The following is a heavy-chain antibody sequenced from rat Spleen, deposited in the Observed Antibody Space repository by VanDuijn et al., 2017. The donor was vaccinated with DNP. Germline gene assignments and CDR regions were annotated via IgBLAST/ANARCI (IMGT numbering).Heavy chain of an antibody. V-gene: IGHV5S13*01. D-gene: IGHD1-3*01. Sequence: EVRLVESGGGLVQPGRSLKLSCAASGFPFSDYFMAWVRQAPNKGLEWVASITTGAGNTYYRDSVKGRFTISRDNAGNTQYLQMDSLRSEDTATYYCTRCNYGSYDWYFDFWGPGTMVTVSS. CDR3: TRCNYGSYDWYFDF. CDR1: GFPFSDYF. CDR2: ITTGAGNT. J-gene: IGHJ1*01.